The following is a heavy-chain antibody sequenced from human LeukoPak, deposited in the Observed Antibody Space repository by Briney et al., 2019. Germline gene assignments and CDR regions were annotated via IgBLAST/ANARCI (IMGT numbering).Heavy chain of an antibody. Sequence: EASVKVSCKASGYTFTSYGISWVRQAPGQGLEWMGLISAYNGNTNYAQKLQGRVTMTTDTSTSTAYMELRSLRSDDTAVYYCASKHSSGWPFVHDAFDIWGQGTMVTVSS. CDR3: ASKHSSGWPFVHDAFDI. CDR1: GYTFTSYG. D-gene: IGHD6-19*01. J-gene: IGHJ3*02. V-gene: IGHV1-18*01. CDR2: ISAYNGNT.